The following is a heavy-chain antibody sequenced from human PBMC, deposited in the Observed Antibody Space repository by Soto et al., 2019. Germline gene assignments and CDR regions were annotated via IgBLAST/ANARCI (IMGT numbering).Heavy chain of an antibody. V-gene: IGHV4-39*01. CDR3: ARHNNWNSGWFDP. J-gene: IGHJ5*02. Sequence: PSETLSLTCTVSGGSISSGIYYWGWIRHPPGKGLEWIGSIYYSGSTYYNPSLKSRVTISVDTSKNQFSLKLSSVTAADTAVYYCARHNNWNSGWFDPWGQGTLVTVSS. D-gene: IGHD1-7*01. CDR2: IYYSGST. CDR1: GGSISSGIYY.